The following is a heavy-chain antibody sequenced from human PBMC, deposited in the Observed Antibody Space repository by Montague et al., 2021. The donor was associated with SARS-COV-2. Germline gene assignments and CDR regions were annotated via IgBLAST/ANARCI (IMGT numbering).Heavy chain of an antibody. Sequence: SLRLSCAASGFTFSNFWMTWVRQAPGKGLEWVANIKGDGNKKNYVDSVKGRFTISRDNAQNSLYLQMNSLRDEDTAVYYCARVGRGSTYYYDSSGENAHWGQGTLVTVSS. V-gene: IGHV3-7*01. D-gene: IGHD3-22*01. CDR1: GFTFSNFW. CDR2: IKGDGNKK. CDR3: ARVGRGSTYYYDSSGENAH. J-gene: IGHJ4*02.